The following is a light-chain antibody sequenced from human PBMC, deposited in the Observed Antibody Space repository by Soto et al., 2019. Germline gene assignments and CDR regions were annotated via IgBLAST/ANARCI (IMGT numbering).Light chain of an antibody. J-gene: IGKJ5*01. CDR2: DAS. Sequence: EIVMTQSPATLSVSPGDGATLSCRASQSVSSYLAWYQQKPGQAPRLLIYDASNRATGIPARFSGSGSGTDFTLTISSLEPEDFAVYYCQQRSNWPPSITFGQGTRLEIK. CDR1: QSVSSY. CDR3: QQRSNWPPSIT. V-gene: IGKV3-11*01.